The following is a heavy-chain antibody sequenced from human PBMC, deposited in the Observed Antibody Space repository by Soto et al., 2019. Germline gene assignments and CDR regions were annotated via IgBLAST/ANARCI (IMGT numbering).Heavy chain of an antibody. CDR1: GFTFSSYA. CDR3: AKTTRYDYEFKYYFDY. V-gene: IGHV3-23*01. Sequence: PGGSLRLSFAASGFTFSSYAMSWVRQAPGKGLEWVSAISGSGGSTYYADSVKGRFTISRDNSKNTLYLQMNSLRAEDTAVYYCAKTTRYDYEFKYYFDYWGQGTLVTVSS. J-gene: IGHJ4*02. CDR2: ISGSGGST. D-gene: IGHD3-16*01.